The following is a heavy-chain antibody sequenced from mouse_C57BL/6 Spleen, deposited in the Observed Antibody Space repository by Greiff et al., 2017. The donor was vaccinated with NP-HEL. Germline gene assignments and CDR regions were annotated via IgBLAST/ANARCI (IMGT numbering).Heavy chain of an antibody. CDR3: ARNYYGSSPSWFAY. Sequence: QVQLKESGPGLVQPSQSLSITCTVSGFSLTSYGVHWVRQSPGKGLEWLGVIWSGGSTDYNAAFISILSISKDNSKSQVFFKMNSLQADDTAIYYCARNYYGSSPSWFAYWGQGTLVTVSA. V-gene: IGHV2-2*01. CDR1: GFSLTSYG. CDR2: IWSGGST. J-gene: IGHJ3*01. D-gene: IGHD1-1*01.